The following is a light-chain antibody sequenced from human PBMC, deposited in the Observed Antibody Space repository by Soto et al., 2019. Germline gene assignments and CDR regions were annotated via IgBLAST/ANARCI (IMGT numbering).Light chain of an antibody. J-gene: IGKJ1*01. CDR1: QSVSSN. CDR2: GAS. CDR3: QQFNNWPPWT. V-gene: IGKV3-15*01. Sequence: ERVLTQSPATLSVSPGERATLSCRASQSVSSNLAWYQQKPGQAPRLLIYGASTRATGIPARFSGSGSGTDFTLTISSLQSEDVAMYYCQQFNNWPPWTFGQGTKVEIK.